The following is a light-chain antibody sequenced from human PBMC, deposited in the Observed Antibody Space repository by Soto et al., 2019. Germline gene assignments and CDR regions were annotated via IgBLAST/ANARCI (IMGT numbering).Light chain of an antibody. V-gene: IGKV3-20*01. CDR3: QQYGGSMT. CDR2: GAS. CDR1: QSVSGTY. J-gene: IGKJ5*01. Sequence: DIVLTLSPGTLSLSPGDSATLFCRASQSVSGTYLAWYQQKPGQAPRLLIYGASSRATGIPDRFSGRGSGTDFSLTISRLEPEDFALYYCQQYGGSMTFGQGTRLEIE.